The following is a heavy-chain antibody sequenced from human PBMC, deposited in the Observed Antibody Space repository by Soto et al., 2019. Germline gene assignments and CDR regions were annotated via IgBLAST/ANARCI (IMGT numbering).Heavy chain of an antibody. CDR1: GFTFSSYS. V-gene: IGHV3-21*01. J-gene: IGHJ4*02. CDR3: ARGRAASSSHDFDY. D-gene: IGHD6-13*01. Sequence: EVQLVESGGGLVKPGGSLRLSCAASGFTFSSYSMNWVRQAPGKGLEWVSSISSSSSYIYYADSVKGRFTISRDNAKNSLYLQMNSLRAEDTAAYYCARGRAASSSHDFDYWGQGTLVTVSS. CDR2: ISSSSSYI.